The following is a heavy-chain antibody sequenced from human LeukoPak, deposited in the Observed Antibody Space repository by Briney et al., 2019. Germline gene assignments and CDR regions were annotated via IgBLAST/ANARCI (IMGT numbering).Heavy chain of an antibody. CDR3: ARGDFWSGYYDY. D-gene: IGHD3-3*01. J-gene: IGHJ4*02. CDR1: GGTFSSYA. Sequence: SVNVSCKASGGTFSSYAISWVRQAPGQGLEWMGRIIPIFSTASYEQKFQGSVTITTDESTSTAYMELSSLRSEDTAVYYCARGDFWSGYYDYWGQGTLVTVSS. CDR2: IIPIFSTA. V-gene: IGHV1-69*05.